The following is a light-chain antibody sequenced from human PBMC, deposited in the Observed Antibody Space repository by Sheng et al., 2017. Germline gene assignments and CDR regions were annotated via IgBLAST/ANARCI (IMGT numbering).Light chain of an antibody. J-gene: IGLJ3*02. Sequence: QLVPTQPPSASGTPGQRVTISCSGSSSNIGSNTVNWYQQLPGTAPKLLIYTNDQRPSGVPDRFSGSKSGTSASLAISGLQSDDEADYYCAAWDDSLNGWVFGGGTKLTVL. CDR1: SSNIGSNT. CDR2: TND. CDR3: AAWDDSLNGWV. V-gene: IGLV1-44*01.